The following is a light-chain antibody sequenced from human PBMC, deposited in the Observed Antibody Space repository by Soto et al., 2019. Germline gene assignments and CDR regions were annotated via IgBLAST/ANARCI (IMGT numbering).Light chain of an antibody. CDR1: QNVSNW. CDR2: KAY. CDR3: QQYSKEST. Sequence: DVEMTQSPSTLPTSIGDRVTINCRASQNVSNWLAWYQQKPGKAPILLIYKAYRLESGVPSRFSAGGSETDFNLTINSLQSDDFATYFCQQYSKESTLGQGTKLGIK. V-gene: IGKV1-5*03. J-gene: IGKJ2*01.